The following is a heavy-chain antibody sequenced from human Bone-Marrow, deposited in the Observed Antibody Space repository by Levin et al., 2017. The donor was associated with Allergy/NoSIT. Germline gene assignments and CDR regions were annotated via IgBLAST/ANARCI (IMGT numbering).Heavy chain of an antibody. J-gene: IGHJ6*02. D-gene: IGHD2-2*02. CDR1: GYTFTSYD. CDR3: ARAAYCSSTSCYRNYYYDGMDV. V-gene: IGHV1-8*01. Sequence: ASVKVSCKASGYTFTSYDINWVRQATGQGLEWMGWMNPNSGNTGYAQKFQGRVTMTRNTSISTAYMELSSLRSEDTAVYYCARAAYCSSTSCYRNYYYDGMDVWGQGTTVTVSS. CDR2: MNPNSGNT.